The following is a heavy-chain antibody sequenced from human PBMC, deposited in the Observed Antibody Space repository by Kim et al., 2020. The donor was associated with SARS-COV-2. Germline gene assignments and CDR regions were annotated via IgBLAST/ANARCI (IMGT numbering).Heavy chain of an antibody. J-gene: IGHJ4*02. CDR3: ARGGDDYDDY. V-gene: IGHV3-21*01. D-gene: IGHD3-16*01. Sequence: YYAGSVRGRFTHPRDNAKTSLYLQLNSLRAEDTALYYCARGGDDYDDYWGQGTLVTVSS.